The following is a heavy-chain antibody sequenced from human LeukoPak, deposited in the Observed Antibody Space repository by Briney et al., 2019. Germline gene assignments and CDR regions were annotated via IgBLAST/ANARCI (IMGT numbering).Heavy chain of an antibody. J-gene: IGHJ4*02. CDR1: GFTFSSYA. D-gene: IGHD1-7*01. CDR2: ISGSGGTT. V-gene: IGHV3-23*01. CDR3: AKARVTGTTTLAY. Sequence: GGSLRLSCAASGFTFSSYAMSWVRQAPGKGLEWVSAISGSGGTTYYADSVKGRFTTSRDNSKNTLYLQVNSLRVEDTAVYYCAKARVTGTTTLAYWGQGTLVTVSS.